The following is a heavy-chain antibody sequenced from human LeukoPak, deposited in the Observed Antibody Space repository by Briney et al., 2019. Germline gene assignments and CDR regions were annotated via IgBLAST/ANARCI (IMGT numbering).Heavy chain of an antibody. Sequence: GGSLRLSCAASGFTVSSNYMSWVRQAPGRGLEWVSVIYSGGSTYYAASVKGRFTISRDDSKSTLYLQMNSLRAEDTAVYYCAKESSSGWYDWGQGTLVTVSS. V-gene: IGHV3-53*01. CDR1: GFTVSSNY. J-gene: IGHJ4*02. CDR3: AKESSSGWYD. CDR2: IYSGGST. D-gene: IGHD6-19*01.